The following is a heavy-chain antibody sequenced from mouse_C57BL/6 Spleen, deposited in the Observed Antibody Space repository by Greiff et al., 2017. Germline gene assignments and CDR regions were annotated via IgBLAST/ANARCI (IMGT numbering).Heavy chain of an antibody. Sequence: EVQGVESGGGLVKPGGSLKLSCAASGFTFSDYGMHWVRQAPEKGLEWVAYISSGSSTIYYADTVKGRFTISRDTAKTTLFLQMPSLRSEDTAMYYCADYYDYDGVYYYAMDYWGQGTSVTVSS. CDR2: ISSGSSTI. J-gene: IGHJ4*01. V-gene: IGHV5-17*01. D-gene: IGHD2-4*01. CDR1: GFTFSDYG. CDR3: ADYYDYDGVYYYAMDY.